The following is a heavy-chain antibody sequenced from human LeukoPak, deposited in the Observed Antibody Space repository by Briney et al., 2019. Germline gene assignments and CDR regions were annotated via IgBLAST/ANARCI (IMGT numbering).Heavy chain of an antibody. V-gene: IGHV1-24*01. CDR3: ATAHDYGDYDDYYYGMDV. D-gene: IGHD4-17*01. CDR1: GYTLTELS. J-gene: IGHJ6*02. Sequence: ASVTVSCTVSGYTLTELSMHWVRQAPGKGLEWMGGFDPEDGETIYAQKFQGRVTMTEDTSTDTAYMELSSLRSEDTAVYYCATAHDYGDYDDYYYGMDVWGQGTTVTVSS. CDR2: FDPEDGET.